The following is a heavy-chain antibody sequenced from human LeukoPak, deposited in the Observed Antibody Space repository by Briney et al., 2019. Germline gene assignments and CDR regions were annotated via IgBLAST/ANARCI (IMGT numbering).Heavy chain of an antibody. CDR1: GYTFTSYG. Sequence: APVKVSCTASGYTFTSYGISWVRQAPGQGLEWMGWISAYNGNTNYAQKLQGRVTMTTDTSTSTAYMELRSLRSDDTAVYYCAKDSGSYPSPYYYYYYMDVWGKGTTVTVSS. CDR3: AKDSGSYPSPYYYYYYMDV. J-gene: IGHJ6*03. CDR2: ISAYNGNT. V-gene: IGHV1-18*01. D-gene: IGHD1-26*01.